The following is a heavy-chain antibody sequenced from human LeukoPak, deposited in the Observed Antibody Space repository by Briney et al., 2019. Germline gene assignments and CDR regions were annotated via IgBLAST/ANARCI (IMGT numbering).Heavy chain of an antibody. CDR2: ISSGGSTI. V-gene: IGHV3-11*01. J-gene: IGHJ6*03. CDR3: ARDQPNQDTYGYNPYYNYMTS. CDR1: GFTFSDYY. Sequence: PGGSLRLSCAASGFTFSDYYMSWIRQAPGKGLEWVSYISSGGSTIYHADSVKGRFTISRDNAKNSLYLQMSSLRAEDTAVYYCARDQPNQDTYGYNPYYNYMTSGAKGPRSPSP. D-gene: IGHD5-18*01.